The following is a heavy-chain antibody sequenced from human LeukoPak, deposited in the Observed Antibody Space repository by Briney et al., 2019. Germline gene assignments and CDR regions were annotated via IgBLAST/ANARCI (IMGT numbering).Heavy chain of an antibody. Sequence: GGSLRPSCAASGFTFSSYWMSWVRQAPGKGLEWVANIKQDGSEKYYVDSVKGRFTISRDNAKNSLYLQMNSLRAEDTAVYYCARRAVNWGSAFDIWGQGTEVTVSS. V-gene: IGHV3-7*01. J-gene: IGHJ3*02. CDR1: GFTFSSYW. CDR2: IKQDGSEK. CDR3: ARRAVNWGSAFDI. D-gene: IGHD3-16*01.